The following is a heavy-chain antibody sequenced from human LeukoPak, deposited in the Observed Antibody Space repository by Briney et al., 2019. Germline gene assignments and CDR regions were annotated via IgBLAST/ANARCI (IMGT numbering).Heavy chain of an antibody. V-gene: IGHV4-59*08. CDR2: VSHSGST. D-gene: IGHD4/OR15-4a*01. CDR1: GGSISDYY. CDR3: ARQSYDYGANGRNWFDP. J-gene: IGHJ5*02. Sequence: SSETLSLTCTVSGGSISDYYWSWIRQPPGKGLEWIGYVSHSGSTNSNPALRSRVTMSVDTSENQLSLKLTSVTAPDTAVYYCARQSYDYGANGRNWFDPWGHGAQVTVSS.